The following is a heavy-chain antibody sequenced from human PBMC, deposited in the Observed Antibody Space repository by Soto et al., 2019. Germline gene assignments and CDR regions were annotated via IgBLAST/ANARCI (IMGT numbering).Heavy chain of an antibody. J-gene: IGHJ6*04. CDR3: AREGVRGMDV. CDR1: GYTFTSYD. D-gene: IGHD3-16*01. Sequence: QVQLVQSGAEVKKPGASVKVSCKASGYTFTSYDINGVRQATGQGLEWMGWMNPNSANTGYAQKFQGRVTMTRNTSISTAYMELSTLRSEATAVSYCAREGVRGMDVRGNGTTFIVSS. V-gene: IGHV1-8*01. CDR2: MNPNSANT.